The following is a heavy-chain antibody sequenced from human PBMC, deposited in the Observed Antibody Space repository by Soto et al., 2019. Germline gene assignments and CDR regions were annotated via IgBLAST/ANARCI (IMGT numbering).Heavy chain of an antibody. CDR3: VRHVDFADYIRWFDP. D-gene: IGHD4-17*01. CDR1: GDSVTSNHH. J-gene: IGHJ5*02. Sequence: QLQLQESGPGLVKHSETLALTCAVSGDSVTSNHHWGWIRQFPGKGLQWIGSIYYSGRTHYNPSLESRVTISVVTSKNQFSLKLTSVTSADTAVYYCVRHVDFADYIRWFDPWGQGTLVTVSS. V-gene: IGHV4-39*01. CDR2: IYYSGRT.